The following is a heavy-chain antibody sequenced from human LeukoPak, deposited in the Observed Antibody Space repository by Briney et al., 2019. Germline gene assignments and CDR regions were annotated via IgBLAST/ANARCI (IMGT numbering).Heavy chain of an antibody. Sequence: GGSLSLSCAASGFTFARYSMNWVRQAPGKGLEWVSSISSSSSNIYYADSVTGRFTISRDNAKNSLYLQMNSLRAEDTAVYYCVRAVEYYYDSSGDAVDYWGQGTLVTVSS. D-gene: IGHD3-22*01. J-gene: IGHJ4*02. V-gene: IGHV3-21*01. CDR1: GFTFARYS. CDR2: ISSSSSNI. CDR3: VRAVEYYYDSSGDAVDY.